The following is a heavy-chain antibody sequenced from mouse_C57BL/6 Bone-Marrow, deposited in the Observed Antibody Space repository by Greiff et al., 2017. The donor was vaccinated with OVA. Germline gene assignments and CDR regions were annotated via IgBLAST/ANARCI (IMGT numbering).Heavy chain of an antibody. Sequence: EVKLVESGGGLVKPGGSLKLSSAASGFTFSSYAMSWVRQTPEKRLEWVATISDGGSYTYYPDNVKGRFTISRDNAKNNLYLQMSHLKSEDTAMYYCARAQIYYYGSSGVWGTGTTVTVSS. CDR2: ISDGGSYT. J-gene: IGHJ1*03. CDR1: GFTFSSYA. CDR3: ARAQIYYYGSSGV. D-gene: IGHD1-1*01. V-gene: IGHV5-4*03.